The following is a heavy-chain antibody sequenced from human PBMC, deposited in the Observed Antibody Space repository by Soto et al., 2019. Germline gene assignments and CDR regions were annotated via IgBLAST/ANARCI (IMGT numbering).Heavy chain of an antibody. V-gene: IGHV3-23*01. D-gene: IGHD5-12*01. CDR2: ISGSGGST. CDR1: GFTFSSYA. J-gene: IGHJ4*02. Sequence: EVQLLESGGGLVQPGGSLRLSCAASGFTFSSYAMSWVRQAPGQGLEWVSAISGSGGSTYYADSVKGRCTISRDNSKNTLYLQMNSLRAEDTAVYYCAKDYATSRDSGYDPAGCFDYWGQGTLVTVSS. CDR3: AKDYATSRDSGYDPAGCFDY.